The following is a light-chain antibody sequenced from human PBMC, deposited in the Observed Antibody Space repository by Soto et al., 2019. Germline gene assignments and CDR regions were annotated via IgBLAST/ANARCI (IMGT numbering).Light chain of an antibody. Sequence: PGERASLSCRASQSISGRYLAWYQQKPGQAPRLLIYDASSRATGIPDRFSGSGSGTDFILTISRLEPEDFAVYYWQQYGSSPLTFGVGTKVESK. J-gene: IGKJ4*01. V-gene: IGKV3-20*01. CDR1: QSISGRY. CDR2: DAS. CDR3: QQYGSSPLT.